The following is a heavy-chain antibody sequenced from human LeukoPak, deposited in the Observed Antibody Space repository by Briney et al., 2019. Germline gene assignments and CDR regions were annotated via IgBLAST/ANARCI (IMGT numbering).Heavy chain of an antibody. J-gene: IGHJ4*02. D-gene: IGHD3-10*01. CDR3: ATELLLLWFGEADY. Sequence: ASVKVSCKVSGYTLTELSMHWVRQAPGKGLEWMGGFDPEDGETIYAQKFQGRVTMTEDTSADTAYMELSSLRSEDTAVYYCATELLLLWFGEADYWGQGTLVTVSS. CDR2: FDPEDGET. V-gene: IGHV1-24*01. CDR1: GYTLTELS.